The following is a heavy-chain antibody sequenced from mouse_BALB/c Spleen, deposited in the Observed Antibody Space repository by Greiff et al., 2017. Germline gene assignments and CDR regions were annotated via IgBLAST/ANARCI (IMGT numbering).Heavy chain of an antibody. CDR1: GFTFTDYY. D-gene: IGHD2-4*01. CDR3: AREGYDYDYFDY. CDR2: IRNKANGYTT. Sequence: VQLKESGGGLVQPGGSLRLSCATSGFTFTDYYMSWVRQPPGKALEWLGFIRNKANGYTTEYSASVKGRFTISRDNSQSILYLQMNTLRAEDSATYYCAREGYDYDYFDYWGQGTTLTVSS. J-gene: IGHJ2*01. V-gene: IGHV7-3*02.